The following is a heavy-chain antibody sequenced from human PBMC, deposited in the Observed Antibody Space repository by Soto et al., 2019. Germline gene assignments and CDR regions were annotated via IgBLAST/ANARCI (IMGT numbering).Heavy chain of an antibody. D-gene: IGHD6-13*01. Sequence: EVQLVESGGGLVKPGGSLRLSCAASGFTFSSYSMNWVRQAPGKGLEWVSSISSSSSYIYYADSVKGRFTISRDNAKNSLYLQMNSLRAEDTAVYYCARAPGYSSSWYLGGETFDIWGQGTMVTVSS. CDR2: ISSSSSYI. CDR3: ARAPGYSSSWYLGGETFDI. CDR1: GFTFSSYS. J-gene: IGHJ3*02. V-gene: IGHV3-21*01.